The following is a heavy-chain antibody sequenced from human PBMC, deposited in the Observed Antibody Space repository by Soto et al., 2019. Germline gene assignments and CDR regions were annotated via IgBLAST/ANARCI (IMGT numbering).Heavy chain of an antibody. CDR3: AGNYDVLTGRGDLDV. J-gene: IGHJ6*02. D-gene: IGHD3-9*01. Sequence: QVQLQESGPGLVKPSETLSLTCTVSGGSISNYYWNWIRQPPGKGLEWIGNIHYDGSTKYNPSLKSRGTVSVDTSKKQFSLKLSSVTAVDTAVYYCAGNYDVLTGRGDLDVWGQGTTVTVSS. CDR2: IHYDGST. V-gene: IGHV4-59*08. CDR1: GGSISNYY.